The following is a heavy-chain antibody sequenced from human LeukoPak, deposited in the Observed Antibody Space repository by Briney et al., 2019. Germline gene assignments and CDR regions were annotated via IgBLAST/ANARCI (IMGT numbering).Heavy chain of an antibody. Sequence: GGSLRLSCAASGFTFSSYAMSWVRQAPGKGLEWVSAISGSGGSTYYADSVKGRFTIFRDNSKNTLYLQMNSLRAEDTAVYYCAKGSKMATITVGFDYWGQGTLVTVSS. CDR3: AKGSKMATITVGFDY. V-gene: IGHV3-23*01. CDR1: GFTFSSYA. D-gene: IGHD5-24*01. J-gene: IGHJ4*02. CDR2: ISGSGGST.